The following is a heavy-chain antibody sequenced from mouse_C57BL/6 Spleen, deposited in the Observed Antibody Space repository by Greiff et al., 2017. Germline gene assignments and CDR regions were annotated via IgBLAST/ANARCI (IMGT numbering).Heavy chain of an antibody. J-gene: IGHJ2*01. CDR3: ARPQLGRDYFDY. CDR2: ISSGSSTI. D-gene: IGHD4-1*02. Sequence: EVKLVESGGGLVKPGGSLKLSCAASGFTFSDYGMHWVRQAPEKGLEWVAYISSGSSTIYYADTLKGRFTISRDNAKNTLFLQMTSLRSEDTAMYYCARPQLGRDYFDYWGQGTTLTVSS. V-gene: IGHV5-17*01. CDR1: GFTFSDYG.